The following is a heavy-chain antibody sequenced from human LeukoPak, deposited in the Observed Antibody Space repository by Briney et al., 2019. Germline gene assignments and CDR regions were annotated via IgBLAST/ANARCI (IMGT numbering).Heavy chain of an antibody. V-gene: IGHV1-69*01. CDR2: IIPIFGTA. Sequence: GASVKVSCKASGGTFISYAISWVRQAPGQGLEWMGGIIPIFGTANYAQKFQGRVTITADESTSTAYMELSSLRSEDTAVYYCARRSTDYYYGMDVWGQGTTVTVSS. J-gene: IGHJ6*02. CDR1: GGTFISYA. D-gene: IGHD1-26*01. CDR3: ARRSTDYYYGMDV.